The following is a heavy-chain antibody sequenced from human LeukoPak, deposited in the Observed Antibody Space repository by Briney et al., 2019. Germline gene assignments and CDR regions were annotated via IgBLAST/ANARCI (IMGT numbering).Heavy chain of an antibody. Sequence: PGGSLRLSCAASGFSFSNYWMHWVRQAPGKGLVWVSRVNRDGSSTYYADSVKGRFTISRDNAKNTLYLQMNSLRAEDTAVYFCARDDDSSADYWGQGTLVTVSS. CDR2: VNRDGSST. V-gene: IGHV3-74*01. CDR1: GFSFSNYW. J-gene: IGHJ4*02. CDR3: ARDDDSSADY. D-gene: IGHD6-25*01.